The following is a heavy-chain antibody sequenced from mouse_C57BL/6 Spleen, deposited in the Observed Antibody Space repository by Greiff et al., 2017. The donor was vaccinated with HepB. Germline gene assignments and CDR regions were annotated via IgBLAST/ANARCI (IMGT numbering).Heavy chain of an antibody. CDR3: ASGAQANAMDY. V-gene: IGHV1-66*01. CDR2: IYPGSGNT. D-gene: IGHD3-2*02. CDR1: GYSFTSYY. J-gene: IGHJ4*01. Sequence: QVQLQQSGPELVKPGASVKISCKASGYSFTSYYIHWVKQRPGQGLEWIGWIYPGSGNTKYNEKFKGKATLTADTSSSTAYMQLSSLTSEDSAVYYCASGAQANAMDYWGQGTSVTVSS.